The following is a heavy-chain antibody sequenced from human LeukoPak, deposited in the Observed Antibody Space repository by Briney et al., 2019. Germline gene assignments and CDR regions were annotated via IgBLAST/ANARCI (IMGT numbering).Heavy chain of an antibody. Sequence: GGSLRLXCAASGFTFSSYGMHWVRQAPGKGLEWVAFIRYDGSNKYYADSVKGRFTISRDNSKNTLYLQMNSLRAEDTAVYYCAKAPRRYYDFWSGYPNWFDPWGQGTLVTVSS. CDR2: IRYDGSNK. CDR3: AKAPRRYYDFWSGYPNWFDP. D-gene: IGHD3-3*01. J-gene: IGHJ5*02. CDR1: GFTFSSYG. V-gene: IGHV3-30*02.